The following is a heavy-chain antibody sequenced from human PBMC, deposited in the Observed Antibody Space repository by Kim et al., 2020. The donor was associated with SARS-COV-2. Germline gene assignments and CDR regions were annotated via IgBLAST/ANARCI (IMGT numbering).Heavy chain of an antibody. CDR3: ARGGHIVVVTAFPFDY. CDR1: GGSFSGYY. Sequence: SETLPLTCAVYGGSFSGYYWSWIRQPPGKGLEWIGEINHSGSTNYNPSLKSRVTISVDTSKNQFSLKLSSVTAADTAVYYCARGGHIVVVTAFPFDYWGQGTLVTVSS. D-gene: IGHD2-21*02. V-gene: IGHV4-34*01. J-gene: IGHJ4*02. CDR2: INHSGST.